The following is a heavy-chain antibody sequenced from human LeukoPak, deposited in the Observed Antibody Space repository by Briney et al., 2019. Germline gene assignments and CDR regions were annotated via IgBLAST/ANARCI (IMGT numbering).Heavy chain of an antibody. J-gene: IGHJ4*02. D-gene: IGHD3-22*01. CDR3: AKRYYDTSGYYSLGY. Sequence: GGSLRLSCAASGFTFSSYGMHWVRQAPGKGLEWVAFIRYDGSTKYYADSVKGRITISRDNSKNTLYLQMGSLRAEDTAVYYCAKRYYDTSGYYSLGYWGQGTLVTVSS. CDR1: GFTFSSYG. CDR2: IRYDGSTK. V-gene: IGHV3-30*02.